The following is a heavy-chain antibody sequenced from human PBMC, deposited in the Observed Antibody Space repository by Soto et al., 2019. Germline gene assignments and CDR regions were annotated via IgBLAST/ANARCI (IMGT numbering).Heavy chain of an antibody. CDR2: IYWDDDK. Sequence: SGPTLVNPTQTLTLTCTFSGFSLSTSGVGVGWIRQPPGKALEWLALIYWDDDKRYSPSLKSRLTITKDTSKNQVVLTMTNMDPVDTATYYCAHRLRYCSGGSCYGGNWFDPWGQGTLVTVSS. V-gene: IGHV2-5*02. CDR3: AHRLRYCSGGSCYGGNWFDP. D-gene: IGHD2-15*01. J-gene: IGHJ5*02. CDR1: GFSLSTSGVG.